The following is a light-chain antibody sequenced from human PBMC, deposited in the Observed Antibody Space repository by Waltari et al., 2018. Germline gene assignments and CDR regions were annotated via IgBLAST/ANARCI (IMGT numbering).Light chain of an antibody. CDR2: GAS. V-gene: IGKV3-20*01. J-gene: IGKJ1*01. CDR1: QSVSSSY. Sequence: EIVLTQSPGTLSLSPGERATLSCRASQSVSSSYLAWYQQKPGQAPRLLIYGASSRATGIPDRFSGSGSGTDFTLTISRLEPEDFATYYCQQSYSTWTFGLGTKVEIK. CDR3: QQSYSTWT.